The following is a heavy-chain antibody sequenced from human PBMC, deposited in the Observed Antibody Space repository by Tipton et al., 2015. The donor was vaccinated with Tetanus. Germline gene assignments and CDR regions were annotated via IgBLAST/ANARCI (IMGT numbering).Heavy chain of an antibody. CDR2: IGGDGDGI. D-gene: IGHD2-2*01. CDR1: GFSFSTYW. J-gene: IGHJ4*02. Sequence: SLRLSCAASGFSFSTYWMHWVRQAPGKGLEWVSVIGGDGDGIQYADSVKGRFTISRDNSKNTVYLQMNSLRAEDTAIYYCAREVPAAGHFDSWGQGTLVTVSS. V-gene: IGHV3-23*01. CDR3: AREVPAAGHFDS.